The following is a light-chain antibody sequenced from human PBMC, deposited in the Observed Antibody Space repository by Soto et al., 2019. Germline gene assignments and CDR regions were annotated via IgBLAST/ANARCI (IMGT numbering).Light chain of an antibody. J-gene: IGKJ5*01. Sequence: EIVLTQSPGTLSLSPGERATLSCRASQSVAGTYLAWYQQKPGQAPRLLIYRASSMATGIPARFSGSGSGTDFTLTISRLEPEEFAVFYCQQYGSSPVTFGQGTRLEIK. CDR1: QSVAGTY. CDR3: QQYGSSPVT. V-gene: IGKV3-20*01. CDR2: RAS.